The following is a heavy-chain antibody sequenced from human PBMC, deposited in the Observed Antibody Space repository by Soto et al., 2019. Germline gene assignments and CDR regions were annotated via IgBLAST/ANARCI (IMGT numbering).Heavy chain of an antibody. CDR1: GYTFTDYH. CDR3: ARAPIWGPTGDFDY. D-gene: IGHD1-26*01. CDR2: ITPKSGEI. Sequence: QVHLVQSGAEVKRPGDSVKVSCKASGYTFTDYHIHWVRQAPGQGLEWMGRITPKSGEIYYSPKFQGRVTLTRDTSVSTAYMELPPLRLGDTAVYYCARAPIWGPTGDFDYWGQGTLATVSS. V-gene: IGHV1-2*02. J-gene: IGHJ4*02.